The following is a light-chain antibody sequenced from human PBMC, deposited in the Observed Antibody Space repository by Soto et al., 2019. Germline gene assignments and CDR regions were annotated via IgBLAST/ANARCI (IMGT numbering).Light chain of an antibody. CDR2: DAT. J-gene: IGKJ2*01. V-gene: IGKV1-5*01. CDR1: QTISTS. Sequence: DIQMTQSPSTLSASVGDRVTITCRASQTISTSLAWYQQQPGKAPSLLIYDATSLHSGVPSRFSGSGSGTEFILTIASLQPDDSASYYCQQYDDYPFTFGPGTKLEI. CDR3: QQYDDYPFT.